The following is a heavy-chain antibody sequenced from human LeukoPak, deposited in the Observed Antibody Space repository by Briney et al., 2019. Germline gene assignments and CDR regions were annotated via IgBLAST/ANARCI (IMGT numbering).Heavy chain of an antibody. V-gene: IGHV1-46*01. CDR2: INPSGGST. CDR1: GYTFPSYF. Sequence: ASVKVSCKASGYTFPSYFMHWVRQAPGQGLEWMGIINPSGGSTNYAQNFKGRVTMTRDTSTSTVYMELKSLRSEDTAVYYCARGGSGVYYYYYGMDVWGQGTMATVSS. J-gene: IGHJ6*02. D-gene: IGHD3-10*01. CDR3: ARGGSGVYYYYYGMDV.